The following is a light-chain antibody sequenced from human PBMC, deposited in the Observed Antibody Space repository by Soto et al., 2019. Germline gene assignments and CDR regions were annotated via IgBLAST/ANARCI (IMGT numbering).Light chain of an antibody. CDR3: SSYTTSSTLRV. Sequence: QSALTQPASVSGSLGQSITISCTGTSSDVGGFNYVSWYQQHPGKAPKLMIYEVSDRPSGISSRFSGSKSGNTASLTISGLQAEDEADYYCSSYTTSSTLRVFGTGTKVTVL. V-gene: IGLV2-14*01. CDR1: SSDVGGFNY. J-gene: IGLJ1*01. CDR2: EVS.